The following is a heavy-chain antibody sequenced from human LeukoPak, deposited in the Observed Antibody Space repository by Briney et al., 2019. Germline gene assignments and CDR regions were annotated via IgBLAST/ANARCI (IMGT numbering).Heavy chain of an antibody. J-gene: IGHJ4*02. Sequence: ASVKVSCKASGGTFSSYAISWVRQAPGQGLEWMGRIIPILGIANYAQKFQGRVTITADKSTSTAYMELSSLRSEDTAVYYCARGLHDVYSYGYWGQGTLVTVSS. CDR3: ARGLHDVYSYGY. CDR2: IIPILGIA. CDR1: GGTFSSYA. V-gene: IGHV1-69*04. D-gene: IGHD5-18*01.